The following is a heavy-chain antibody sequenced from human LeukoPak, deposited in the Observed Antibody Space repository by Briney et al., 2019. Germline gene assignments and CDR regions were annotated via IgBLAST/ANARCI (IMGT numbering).Heavy chain of an antibody. V-gene: IGHV3-21*01. CDR2: ISSSSSYI. Sequence: GGSLRLSCAASGFTFSSYWMSWVRQAPGKGLEWVSSISSSSSYIYYADSVKGRFTISRDNAKNSLYLQMNSLRAEDTAVYYCAREQEGAFDIWGQGTMVTVSS. CDR1: GFTFSSYW. CDR3: AREQEGAFDI. J-gene: IGHJ3*02.